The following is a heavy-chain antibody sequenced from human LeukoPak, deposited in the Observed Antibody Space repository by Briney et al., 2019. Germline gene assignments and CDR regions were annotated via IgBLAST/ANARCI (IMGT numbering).Heavy chain of an antibody. CDR2: IWYDGSNK. CDR1: GFTFSSYG. CDR3: ARGLGGAAAGLDY. D-gene: IGHD6-13*01. J-gene: IGHJ4*02. Sequence: QPGGSLRLSCAASGFTFSSYGMHWVRQAPGKGLEWVAFIWYDGSNKYYADSVKGRFTVSRDNSKNTLYLQMNSLRDEDTAVYYCARGLGGAAAGLDYWGQGTLVTVSS. V-gene: IGHV3-33*08.